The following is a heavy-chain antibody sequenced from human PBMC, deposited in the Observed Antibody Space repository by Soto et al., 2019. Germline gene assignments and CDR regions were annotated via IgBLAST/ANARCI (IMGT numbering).Heavy chain of an antibody. J-gene: IGHJ4*02. D-gene: IGHD5-18*01. CDR2: IIPILGIA. CDR3: ARGRGYSYGFFDY. V-gene: IGHV1-69*02. CDR1: GGTFSIYT. Sequence: SVKVSCKASGGTFSIYTISWVRQAPGQGLEWMGRIIPILGIANYAQKFQGRVTITADKSTSTAYMELSSLRSEDTAVYYCARGRGYSYGFFDYCGQGTLVTVSS.